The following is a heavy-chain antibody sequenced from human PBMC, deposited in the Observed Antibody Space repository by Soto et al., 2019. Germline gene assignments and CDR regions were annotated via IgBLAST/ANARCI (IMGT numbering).Heavy chain of an antibody. Sequence: QVQLVQSGTEVKKPGSSVRLSCKASGGTFSSYGFNWVRQAPGQGLEWMGGINPIFETANFAQKFQGRVTITADKSTTTVFMELRSLRSEDTAVYFCAGDELVEMATMGNFAYWGQGTLVTVSS. D-gene: IGHD5-12*01. V-gene: IGHV1-69*06. CDR2: INPIFETA. CDR3: AGDELVEMATMGNFAY. J-gene: IGHJ4*02. CDR1: GGTFSSYG.